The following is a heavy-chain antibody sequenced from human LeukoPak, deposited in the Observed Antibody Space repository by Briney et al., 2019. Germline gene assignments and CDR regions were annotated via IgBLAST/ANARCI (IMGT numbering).Heavy chain of an antibody. J-gene: IGHJ4*02. Sequence: ASVKVSCKASGYTFTSYGISWVRQAPGQGLEWMGWISAYNGNTNYAQKLQGRVTMTTDTSTSTAYMELRSLRSDDTAVYYCARVPRVIGAARPFDYWGQGTLVTVSS. CDR1: GYTFTSYG. CDR2: ISAYNGNT. CDR3: ARVPRVIGAARPFDY. V-gene: IGHV1-18*01. D-gene: IGHD6-6*01.